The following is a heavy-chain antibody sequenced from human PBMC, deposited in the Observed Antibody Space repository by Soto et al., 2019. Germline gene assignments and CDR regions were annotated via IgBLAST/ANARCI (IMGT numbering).Heavy chain of an antibody. V-gene: IGHV3-23*01. CDR3: AKRRGAGGHFDF. CDR2: VSIGGST. Sequence: DVQLLESGGGLVQPAGSLRLSCAASGFTFSSYAMGWVRQGPGKGLEWVAVVSIGGSTHYADSVRGRFTISRDNSKNTLSLQTNRLPAAGTAVYFCAKRRGAGGHFDFWGQGALVTVSS. J-gene: IGHJ4*02. CDR1: GFTFSSYA. D-gene: IGHD2-15*01.